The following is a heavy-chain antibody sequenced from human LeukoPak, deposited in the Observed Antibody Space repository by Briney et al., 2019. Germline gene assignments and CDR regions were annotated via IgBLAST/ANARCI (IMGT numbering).Heavy chain of an antibody. CDR3: ARPIYYYDTSGYGLDAFDI. D-gene: IGHD3-22*01. V-gene: IGHV3-30*03. CDR1: GFTFSSYG. Sequence: GGSLRLSCAASGFTFSSYGMHWVRQAPGKGLEWVAIISHDGSNQYYADSVKGRFTISRDNSKNTLHLQMNSLRAEDTAVYYCARPIYYYDTSGYGLDAFDIWGQGTMVTVSS. CDR2: ISHDGSNQ. J-gene: IGHJ3*02.